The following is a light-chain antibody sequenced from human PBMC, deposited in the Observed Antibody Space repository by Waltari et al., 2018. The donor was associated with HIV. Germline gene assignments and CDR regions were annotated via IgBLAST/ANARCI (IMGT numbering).Light chain of an antibody. J-gene: IGLJ2*01. CDR3: QVWDSSSVVV. V-gene: IGLV3-21*01. Sequence: SYVLTQPPSVSVAPGKPARITCGGNNIGNKNVHWYQQKPCQAPVLVIDYDSDRPSGIPERFSGSNSGNTATLTISRVEAGDEADYHCQVWDSSSVVVFGGGTKLTVL. CDR2: YDS. CDR1: NIGNKN.